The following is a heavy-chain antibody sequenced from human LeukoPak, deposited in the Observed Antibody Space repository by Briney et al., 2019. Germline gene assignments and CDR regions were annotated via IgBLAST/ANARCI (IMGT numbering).Heavy chain of an antibody. V-gene: IGHV3-30*02. CDR2: IRYDGTSK. J-gene: IGHJ4*02. D-gene: IGHD1-7*01. CDR1: GFSFSKYA. Sequence: GGSLRLSCAASGFSFSKYAMHWVRQAPGKGLEWVAFIRYDGTSKYYVDSVKGRFTISRDNSKNMLYLQMNSLRPEDTAVYYCAKGRIGGELFDFWGQGTLVSVFS. CDR3: AKGRIGGELFDF.